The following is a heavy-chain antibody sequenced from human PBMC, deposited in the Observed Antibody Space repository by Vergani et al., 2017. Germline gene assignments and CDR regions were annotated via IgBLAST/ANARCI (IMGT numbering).Heavy chain of an antibody. V-gene: IGHV1-2*02. CDR1: GYTFTGYY. Sequence: QVQLVQSGAEVKKPGASVKVSCKASGYTFTGYYMHWVRQAPGQGLEWMGWINPNSGVTNYAQKFQGRVTMTRDTSISTAYMELSRLRSDDTAVYYCARVPIVVVPAAIASYYFDYWGQGTLVTVSS. CDR2: INPNSGVT. D-gene: IGHD2-2*02. J-gene: IGHJ4*02. CDR3: ARVPIVVVPAAIASYYFDY.